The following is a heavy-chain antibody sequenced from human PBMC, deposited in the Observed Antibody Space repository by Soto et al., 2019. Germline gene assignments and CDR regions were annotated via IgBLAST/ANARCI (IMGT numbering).Heavy chain of an antibody. Sequence: EVQLVESGGVLVQPGGSLRLSCAASGFTFSVYSMNWVRQAPGKGLEWVSYISGSDSPIDYADSVKGRFTISRDNAKNSVYLQMNSLRAEDTAVYYCARDCYWDGDYWGQGALVTVSS. CDR2: ISGSDSPI. CDR3: ARDCYWDGDY. CDR1: GFTFSVYS. J-gene: IGHJ4*02. V-gene: IGHV3-48*01. D-gene: IGHD2-15*01.